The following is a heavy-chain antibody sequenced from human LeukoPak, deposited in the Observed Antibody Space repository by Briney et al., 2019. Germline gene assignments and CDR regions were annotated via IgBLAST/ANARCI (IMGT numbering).Heavy chain of an antibody. V-gene: IGHV4-59*08. Sequence: TSETLSLTCTVSGGSISSYYWSWIRQPPGKGLEWIGYIYYSGSTNYNPSLKSRVTKSVDTSKNQFSLKLSSVTAADTAVYYCARSVGATHFDYWGQGTLVTVSS. CDR2: IYYSGST. J-gene: IGHJ4*02. CDR3: ARSVGATHFDY. D-gene: IGHD1-26*01. CDR1: GGSISSYY.